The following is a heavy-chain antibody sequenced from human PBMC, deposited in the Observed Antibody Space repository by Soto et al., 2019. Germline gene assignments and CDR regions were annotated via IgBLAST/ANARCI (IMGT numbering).Heavy chain of an antibody. CDR3: ARGRYSSGWGYYYYYGMDV. J-gene: IGHJ6*02. D-gene: IGHD6-19*01. CDR1: GGTFSSYA. CDR2: IIPIFGTA. Sequence: GASVKVSCKASGGTFSSYAISWVRQAPGQGLEWMGGIIPIFGTANYAQKFQGRVTITADESTSTAYMELSSLGSEDTAVYYCARGRYSSGWGYYYYYGMDVWGQGTTVTVSS. V-gene: IGHV1-69*13.